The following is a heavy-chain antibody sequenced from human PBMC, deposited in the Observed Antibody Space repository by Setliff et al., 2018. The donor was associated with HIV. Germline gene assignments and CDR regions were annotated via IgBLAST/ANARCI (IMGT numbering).Heavy chain of an antibody. Sequence: ASVKVSCKVSGYTLSELSRHWVRQAPGKGLEWMGGLDPKDGKTMYAQKFQGRVTMTEDTSTDTAHMELRSLRSEDTAVYYCVIGSAARPFDYWGQGTLVTVSS. CDR2: LDPKDGKT. D-gene: IGHD6-6*01. J-gene: IGHJ4*02. CDR3: VIGSAARPFDY. V-gene: IGHV1-24*01. CDR1: GYTLSELS.